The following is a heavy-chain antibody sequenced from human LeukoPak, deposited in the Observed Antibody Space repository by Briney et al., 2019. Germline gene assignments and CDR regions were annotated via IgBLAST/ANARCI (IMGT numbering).Heavy chain of an antibody. J-gene: IGHJ4*02. CDR3: ARGVLEWFSFDY. V-gene: IGHV1-69*01. D-gene: IGHD3-3*01. CDR1: GGTFSSYA. CDR2: IIPIFGTA. Sequence: SVKVSCKASGGTFSSYAISWVRQAPGHGLEWMGGIIPIFGTANYAQKFQGRVTITADESTSTAYMELSSLRSEDTAVYYCARGVLEWFSFDYWGQGTLVTVSS.